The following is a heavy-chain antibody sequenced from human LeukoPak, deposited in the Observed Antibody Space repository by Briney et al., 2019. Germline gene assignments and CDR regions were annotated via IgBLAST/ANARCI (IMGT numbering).Heavy chain of an antibody. CDR1: GFTFSSYG. D-gene: IGHD5-24*01. J-gene: IGHJ1*01. CDR3: ARGGEMATRSRGGPAEYFQH. Sequence: GGSLRLSCAASGFTFSSYGMHWVRQAPGKGLEWVAFIRYDGSNKYYADSVKGRFTISRDNSKNTLYLQMNSLRAEDTAVYYCARGGEMATRSRGGPAEYFQHWGQGTLVTVSS. V-gene: IGHV3-30*02. CDR2: IRYDGSNK.